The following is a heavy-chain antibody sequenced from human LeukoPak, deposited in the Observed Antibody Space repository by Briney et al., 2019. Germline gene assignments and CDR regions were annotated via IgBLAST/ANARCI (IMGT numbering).Heavy chain of an antibody. CDR1: GGSVSSGNYY. CDR2: IYYSGST. J-gene: IGHJ5*02. D-gene: IGHD5-12*01. V-gene: IGHV4-61*01. CDR3: ARDGTVATNWFDP. Sequence: PSETLSLTCTVSGGSVSSGNYYWSWIRQPPGKGLEWIGYIYYSGSTNYNPSLKSRVTMSVDTSKNQFSLKLSSVTAADTAVYYCARDGTVATNWFDPWGQGTLVTVSS.